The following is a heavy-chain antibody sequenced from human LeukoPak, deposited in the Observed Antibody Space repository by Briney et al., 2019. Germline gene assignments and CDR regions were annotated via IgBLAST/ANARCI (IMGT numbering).Heavy chain of an antibody. V-gene: IGHV3-15*01. CDR2: IKSKTDGGTT. D-gene: IGHD6-13*01. CDR1: GFTFSNAW. J-gene: IGHJ6*04. CDR3: WAAAAYYYYYGMDV. Sequence: GGSLRLSCAASGFTFSNAWMSWVRQAPGKGLEWVGRIKSKTDGGTTDCAAPVKGRFTISRDDSKNTLYLQMNSLKTEDTAVYYCWAAAAYYYYYGMDVWGKGTTVTVSP.